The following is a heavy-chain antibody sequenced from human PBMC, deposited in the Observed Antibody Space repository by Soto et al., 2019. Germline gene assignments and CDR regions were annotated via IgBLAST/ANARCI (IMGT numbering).Heavy chain of an antibody. V-gene: IGHV3-30*03. CDR1: GFTFSSYG. Sequence: QVQLVESGGGVVQPGRSLRLSCAASGFTFSSYGMHWVHQAPGKGLEWVAVISYDGSNKYYADSVKGRFTISRDNSNNTLSLQMNSLTAEDTAVYYCARSPYSVSYLAYFDYWGQGTLVTVSS. J-gene: IGHJ4*02. CDR2: ISYDGSNK. CDR3: ARSPYSVSYLAYFDY. D-gene: IGHD1-26*01.